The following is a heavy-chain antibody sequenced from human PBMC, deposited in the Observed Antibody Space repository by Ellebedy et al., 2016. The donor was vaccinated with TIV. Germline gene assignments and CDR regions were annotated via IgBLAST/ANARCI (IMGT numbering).Heavy chain of an antibody. CDR1: GFTFDDYA. D-gene: IGHD1-26*01. J-gene: IGHJ3*01. V-gene: IGHV3-9*03. CDR2: ISWNSGVI. Sequence: PGGSLRLSCEASGFTFDDYAMHWVGQAPGKGLEWVSGISWNSGVIEYADSVQGRFTISRDNAKHSVFLEMNSLRVEKMGLYYFANAVERGALDLWGQGTVATVSP. CDR3: ANAVERGALDL.